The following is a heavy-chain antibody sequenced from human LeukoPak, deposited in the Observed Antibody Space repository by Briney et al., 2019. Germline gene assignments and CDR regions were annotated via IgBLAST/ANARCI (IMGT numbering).Heavy chain of an antibody. J-gene: IGHJ4*02. Sequence: GGSLRLSCAASGFTFSSYAMHWVRQAPGKGLEWVAVISYDGSNKYYADSVKGRFTISRDNSKNTLYLQMNSLRAEDTAVYYCTGGNRGYWGQGTLVTVSS. CDR1: GFTFSSYA. CDR3: TGGNRGY. D-gene: IGHD1-14*01. V-gene: IGHV3-30-3*01. CDR2: ISYDGSNK.